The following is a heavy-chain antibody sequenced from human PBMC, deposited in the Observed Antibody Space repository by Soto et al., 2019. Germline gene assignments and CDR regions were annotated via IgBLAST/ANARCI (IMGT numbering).Heavy chain of an antibody. Sequence: GGSLRLSCAASGFTFSSYSMNWVRQAPGKGLEWVSSISSSSSYIYYADSVKGRFTISRDNAKNSLYLQMNSLRAEDTAVYYCAKDREYGSGSYYAFDIWGQGTMVTVSS. CDR1: GFTFSSYS. V-gene: IGHV3-21*01. CDR2: ISSSSSYI. CDR3: AKDREYGSGSYYAFDI. J-gene: IGHJ3*02. D-gene: IGHD3-10*01.